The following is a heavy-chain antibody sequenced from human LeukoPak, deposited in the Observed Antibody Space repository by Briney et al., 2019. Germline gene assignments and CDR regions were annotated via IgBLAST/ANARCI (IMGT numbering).Heavy chain of an antibody. Sequence: GGSLRLSCAASGFTFSSYAMSWVRQAPGKGLEWVSAISGSGGSTYYADSVKGRFTISRDNSKNTLYLQMNSLRVEDTAAYYCAQGYCIGTSCFVAPLHWGQGTLVTVSS. CDR3: AQGYCIGTSCFVAPLH. D-gene: IGHD2-2*01. J-gene: IGHJ4*02. CDR2: ISGSGGST. CDR1: GFTFSSYA. V-gene: IGHV3-23*01.